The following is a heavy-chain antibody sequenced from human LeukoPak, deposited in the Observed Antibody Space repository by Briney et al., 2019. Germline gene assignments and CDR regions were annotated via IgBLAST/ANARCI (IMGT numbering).Heavy chain of an antibody. J-gene: IGHJ4*02. CDR1: GGSISSSSYY. CDR2: IYYSGST. D-gene: IGHD1-20*01. CDR3: ARGHGIAGPYFDY. Sequence: SETLSLTCTVSGGSISSSSYYWGWLRQPPGKGLEWIGSIYYSGSTYYNPSLKSRVTISVDTSKNQFSLKLSSVTAADTAVYYCARGHGIAGPYFDYWGQGTLVTVSS. V-gene: IGHV4-39*07.